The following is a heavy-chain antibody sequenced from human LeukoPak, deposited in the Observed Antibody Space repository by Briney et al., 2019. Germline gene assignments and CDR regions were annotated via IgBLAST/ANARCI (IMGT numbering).Heavy chain of an antibody. V-gene: IGHV1-69*13. Sequence: ASVKVSCKASGGTFRNYAISWVRQAPGQGLEWMGGIIPIFGTADYAQKFQGRVTITADESTSTAYMELSSLRAEDTAVYYCAREGIRIAAAGTIDYWGQGTLVTVSS. CDR1: GGTFRNYA. J-gene: IGHJ4*02. CDR3: AREGIRIAAAGTIDY. D-gene: IGHD6-13*01. CDR2: IIPIFGTA.